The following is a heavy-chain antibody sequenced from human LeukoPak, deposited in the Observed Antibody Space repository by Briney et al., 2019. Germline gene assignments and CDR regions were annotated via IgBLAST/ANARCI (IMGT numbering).Heavy chain of an antibody. J-gene: IGHJ4*02. V-gene: IGHV3-23*01. D-gene: IGHD6-19*01. CDR3: AKERAGGWPFDY. CDR1: GFTFSSYA. Sequence: PGGSLRPSCAASGFTFSSYAMSWVRQAAGNGLEWDLGISGGGGRKYYAESAKGRLNITRDDYKNTLYLQMNSLRADDTAVYYCAKERAGGWPFDYWGQGTLVTVSS. CDR2: ISGGGGRK.